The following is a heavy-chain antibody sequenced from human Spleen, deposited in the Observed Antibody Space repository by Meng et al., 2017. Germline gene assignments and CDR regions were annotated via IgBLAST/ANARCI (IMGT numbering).Heavy chain of an antibody. CDR2: INHSGST. D-gene: IGHD7-27*01. Sequence: QVQLQQGGAGLLKPSEPLSLTCAGYGGSFSGYYWSWIRQPPGKGLEWIGEINHSGSTNYNPSLKSRVTISVDTSKNQFSLKLSSVTAADTAVYYCARDPSNWGSSGLADDYWGQGTLVTVSS. J-gene: IGHJ4*02. CDR3: ARDPSNWGSSGLADDY. CDR1: GGSFSGYY. V-gene: IGHV4-34*01.